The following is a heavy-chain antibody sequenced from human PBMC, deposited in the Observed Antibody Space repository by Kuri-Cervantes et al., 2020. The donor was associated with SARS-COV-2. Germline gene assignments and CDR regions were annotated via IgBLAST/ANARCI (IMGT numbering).Heavy chain of an antibody. D-gene: IGHD3-22*01. CDR2: IFHTGNT. Sequence: SETLSLTCVVSDYSTSSAYYWGWIRQPPGKGLEWIGNIFHTGNTYYNPSLKSRVTISGDTSKNQVSLKLSSVTAADMAVYYCASQDDTSGFYYAYDYWGQGTLVTVSS. CDR3: ASQDDTSGFYYAYDY. V-gene: IGHV4-38-2*01. CDR1: DYSTSSAYY. J-gene: IGHJ4*02.